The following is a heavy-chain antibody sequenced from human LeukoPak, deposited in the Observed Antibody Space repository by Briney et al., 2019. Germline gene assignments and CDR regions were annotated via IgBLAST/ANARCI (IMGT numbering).Heavy chain of an antibody. CDR1: GDSVSSNSAA. Sequence: SQTLSLTCALSGDSVSSNSAAWNWIRQSPSRGLEWLGRTYYRSNWYNDYAVSVKSRITINPDTSKNQFSLQLNSVTPEDTAVYYCARESQGVQLWPTRNFDYWGQGTLVTVSS. CDR2: TYYRSNWYN. D-gene: IGHD5-18*01. J-gene: IGHJ4*02. CDR3: ARESQGVQLWPTRNFDY. V-gene: IGHV6-1*01.